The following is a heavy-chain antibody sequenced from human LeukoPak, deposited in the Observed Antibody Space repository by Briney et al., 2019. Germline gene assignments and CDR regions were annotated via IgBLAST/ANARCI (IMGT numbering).Heavy chain of an antibody. J-gene: IGHJ4*02. D-gene: IGHD2-15*01. CDR1: GFSISAYW. CDR3: ARFGYVAAVDL. CDR2: INPAGTET. Sequence: GGSLSLSCAASGFSISAYWMTLIRQAPGTGLEWVANINPAGTETYYVDPVKGRFTISRGNAKNLLSLQMNSLRAEDTAVYYCARFGYVAAVDLWGQGTLVTVSS. V-gene: IGHV3-7*01.